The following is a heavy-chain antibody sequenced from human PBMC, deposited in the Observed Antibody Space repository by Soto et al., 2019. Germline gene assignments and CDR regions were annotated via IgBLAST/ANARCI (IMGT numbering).Heavy chain of an antibody. CDR1: GFSLSTSGVG. Sequence: QITLKESGPTLVKPTQTLTLTCTFSGFSLSTSGVGVGWIRQTPGKALEWLTLIYWDDDKRYSPTLKSRLTNTKDTSKKQVVLTMTNMDPVDTSTYYCAHRLGVTMVRAGNTRYFDHWGHGALVPVSS. V-gene: IGHV2-5*02. D-gene: IGHD3-10*01. J-gene: IGHJ4*01. CDR2: IYWDDDK. CDR3: AHRLGVTMVRAGNTRYFDH.